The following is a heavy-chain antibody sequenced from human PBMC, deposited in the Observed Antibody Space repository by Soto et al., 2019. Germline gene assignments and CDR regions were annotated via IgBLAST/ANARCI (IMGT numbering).Heavy chain of an antibody. J-gene: IGHJ1*01. Sequence: GGSLRLSCATSGFIFTSYSMVWVRLAPGKGLEWVASISSGSDSIFYSDSVKGRFTVSRDNAKNSVFLHMNNLRADDTAVYFCARDRSADRFVQYFQHWGQGTQVTVS. CDR3: ARDRSADRFVQYFQH. D-gene: IGHD6-19*01. CDR2: ISSGSDSI. CDR1: GFIFTSYS. V-gene: IGHV3-21*01.